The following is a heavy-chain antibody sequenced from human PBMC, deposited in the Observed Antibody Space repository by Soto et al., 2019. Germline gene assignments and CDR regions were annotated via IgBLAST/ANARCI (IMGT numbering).Heavy chain of an antibody. CDR2: ISAYNGNT. J-gene: IGHJ4*02. CDR1: GYAITIYA. V-gene: IGHV1-18*01. CDR3: ATRSPAFDY. Sequence: ASVKVSWKAAGYAITIYAMHWVRQAPGQRLEWMGWISAYNGNTKYAQKLQGRVTMTTDTSTSTAYMELRSLRSDDTAVYYCATRSPAFDYWGQGTLVTVSS.